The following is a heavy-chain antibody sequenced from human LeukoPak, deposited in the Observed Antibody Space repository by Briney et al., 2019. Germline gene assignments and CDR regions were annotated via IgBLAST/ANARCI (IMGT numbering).Heavy chain of an antibody. CDR1: GFSFRSYC. CDR3: AREVAV. D-gene: IGHD5-12*01. J-gene: IGHJ4*02. CDR2: IWYNGSNK. Sequence: GGSLRLSCTASGFSFRSYCMHWLRQAPGKGLEWVAVIWYNGSNKLYANSVKGRFTISRDNSKNTLYLQMDNLRVDDTAVYYCAREVAVWGQGTLVTVSS. V-gene: IGHV3-33*01.